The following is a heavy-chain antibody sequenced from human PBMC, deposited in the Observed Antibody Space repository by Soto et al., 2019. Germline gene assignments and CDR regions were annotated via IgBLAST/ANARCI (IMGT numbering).Heavy chain of an antibody. Sequence: GGALRLSCAASGFTFSNAWMNWVRQAPGKGLEWVGRIKSKTDGGTTDYAAPVKGRFTISRDDSKNTLYVQMNSLKTEDTAVYYCTTEDIGAVPAANGTSYWGQGTLVTVSS. D-gene: IGHD2-2*01. CDR2: IKSKTDGGTT. CDR1: GFTFSNAW. J-gene: IGHJ4*02. V-gene: IGHV3-15*07. CDR3: TTEDIGAVPAANGTSY.